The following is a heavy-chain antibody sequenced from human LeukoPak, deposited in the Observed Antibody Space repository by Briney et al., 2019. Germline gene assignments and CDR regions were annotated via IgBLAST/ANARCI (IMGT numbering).Heavy chain of an antibody. CDR3: ARDRIPVVVTARALGYYYYYGMDV. V-gene: IGHV3-30*04. D-gene: IGHD2-21*02. CDR1: GFTFSSYA. Sequence: GGSLRLSCAASGFTFSSYAMHWVRQAPGKGLEWVAVISYDGSNKYYADSVKGRSTISRDNSKNTLYLQMNSLRAEDTAVYYCARDRIPVVVTARALGYYYYYGMDVWGQGTTVTVSS. CDR2: ISYDGSNK. J-gene: IGHJ6*02.